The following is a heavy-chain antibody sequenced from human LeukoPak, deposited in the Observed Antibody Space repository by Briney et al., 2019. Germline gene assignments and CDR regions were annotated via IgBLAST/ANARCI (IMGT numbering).Heavy chain of an antibody. CDR3: ARDITEFYYDSSGLPDY. D-gene: IGHD3-22*01. CDR1: GYTFTSYG. CDR2: ISAYNGNT. V-gene: IGHV1-18*01. J-gene: IGHJ4*02. Sequence: ASVKVSCKASGYTFTSYGISWVRQAPGQGLEWMGWISAYNGNTNYAQKLQGSVTKTTDTSTSTAYMELRSLRSDDTAVYYCARDITEFYYDSSGLPDYWGQGTLVTVSS.